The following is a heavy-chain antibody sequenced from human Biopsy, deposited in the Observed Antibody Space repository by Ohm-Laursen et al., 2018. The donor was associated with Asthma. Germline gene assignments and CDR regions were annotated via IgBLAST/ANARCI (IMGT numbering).Heavy chain of an antibody. Sequence: TLSLTCSVSGASIRSVGYYWSWVRQFPGKGLEWIGYISYSGRIDYNPALNSRVTISVDTSGNQFSLELKSLTAADTALYYCARTTYGHDGFDPWGQGTLVTVSS. CDR3: ARTTYGHDGFDP. CDR1: GASIRSVGYY. D-gene: IGHD4-17*01. V-gene: IGHV4-31*03. J-gene: IGHJ5*02. CDR2: ISYSGRI.